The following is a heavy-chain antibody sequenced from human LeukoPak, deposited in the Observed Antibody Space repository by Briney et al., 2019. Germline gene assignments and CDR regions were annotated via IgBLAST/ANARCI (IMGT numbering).Heavy chain of an antibody. CDR2: INPSGGST. V-gene: IGHV1-46*03. Sequence: ASVKVSCKASGYTFTSYYMHWVRQAPGQGLEWMGIINPSGGSTSYAQKFQGRVTMTRDTSTSTVYMELSSLRSEDTAVYYCARANYYYDSSGYLDYWGQGTLVTVSS. CDR1: GYTFTSYY. J-gene: IGHJ4*02. CDR3: ARANYYYDSSGYLDY. D-gene: IGHD3-22*01.